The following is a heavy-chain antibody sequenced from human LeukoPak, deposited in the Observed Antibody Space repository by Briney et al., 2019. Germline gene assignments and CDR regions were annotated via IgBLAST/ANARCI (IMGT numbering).Heavy chain of an antibody. V-gene: IGHV4-31*03. J-gene: IGHJ4*02. Sequence: SETLSLTCTVSGGSISSGGYYWSWIRQHPGKGLEWIGDIYYSGSTYYNPSLKSRVTISVDTSKNQFSLKLSSVTAADTAVYYCARGRRQLYKGLDYWGQGTLVTVSS. CDR1: GGSISSGGYY. D-gene: IGHD6-13*01. CDR2: IYYSGST. CDR3: ARGRRQLYKGLDY.